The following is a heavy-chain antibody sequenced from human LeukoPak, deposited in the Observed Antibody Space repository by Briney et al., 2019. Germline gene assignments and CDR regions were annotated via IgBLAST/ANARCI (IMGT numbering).Heavy chain of an antibody. Sequence: GGSLRLSCAASGFTFSSYDMHWVRQATGKGLEWVSAIGTAGDTYYPGSVEGRFTISRDNSKNTLYLQMNSLRAEDTAVYYCAKDGQDYYDSSGYYYGAFDIWGQGTMVTVSS. CDR1: GFTFSSYD. D-gene: IGHD3-22*01. CDR2: IGTAGDT. J-gene: IGHJ3*02. V-gene: IGHV3-13*01. CDR3: AKDGQDYYDSSGYYYGAFDI.